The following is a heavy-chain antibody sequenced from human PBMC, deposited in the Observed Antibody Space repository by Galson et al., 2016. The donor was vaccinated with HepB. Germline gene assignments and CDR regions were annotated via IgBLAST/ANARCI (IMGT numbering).Heavy chain of an antibody. V-gene: IGHV4-39*01. D-gene: IGHD5-12*01. CDR3: ARRYNGYDWGLYGMDV. Sequence: ETLSLTCIVSGDSISSNSYYWVWIRQPPGKRLEWIGSIYVSGNTYYNPSLNSRVTISVDASKNQFSLKLNSVTTADSAVYYCARRYNGYDWGLYGMDVWGQGTTVTVSS. J-gene: IGHJ6*02. CDR2: IYVSGNT. CDR1: GDSISSNSYY.